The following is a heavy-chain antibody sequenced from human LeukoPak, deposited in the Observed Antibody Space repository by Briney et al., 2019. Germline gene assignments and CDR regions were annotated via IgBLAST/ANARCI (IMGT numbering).Heavy chain of an antibody. CDR3: AKPPSPSSGWHFDY. CDR1: GFIFSTYG. D-gene: IGHD6-19*01. J-gene: IGHJ4*02. V-gene: IGHV3-23*01. CDR2: IRGSGGST. Sequence: GGSLRLSCAASGFIFSTYGMYWVRQAPGKGLEWVSAIRGSGGSTYYADSVKGRFTISRDNSKNTLYLQMNSLRAEDTAVYYCAKPPSPSSGWHFDYWGQGTLVTVSS.